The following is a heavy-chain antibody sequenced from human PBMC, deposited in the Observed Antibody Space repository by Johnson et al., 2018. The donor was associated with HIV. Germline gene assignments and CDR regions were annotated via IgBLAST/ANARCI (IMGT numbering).Heavy chain of an antibody. CDR1: GFTFSSYG. V-gene: IGHV3-NL1*01. CDR3: ARAYTYGAFDI. CDR2: IYSGGST. D-gene: IGHD5-18*01. Sequence: QMQLVESGGGVVQPGRSLRLSCAASGFTFSSYGMHWVRQAPGKGLEWVSVIYSGGSTYYADSVKGRFTISRDNSKNTLYLQMNSLRAEDTAVYYCARAYTYGAFDIWGQGTMVTVSS. J-gene: IGHJ3*02.